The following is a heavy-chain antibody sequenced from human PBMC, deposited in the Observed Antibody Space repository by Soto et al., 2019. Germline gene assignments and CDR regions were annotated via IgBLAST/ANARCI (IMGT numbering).Heavy chain of an antibody. CDR2: ISAYNGNT. CDR1: GYTFTSYG. CDR3: GRGSYHCWGGPIGDLDY. V-gene: IGHV1-18*04. J-gene: IGHJ4*02. Sequence: QVQLVQSGAEVKKPGASVKVSCKASGYTFTSYGISWVRQAPGQGLEWMGWISAYNGNTNYAQKLQGRVTMTTDTPTSTAYRELRSLRSDDTAVYYCGRGSYHCWGGPIGDLDYWGQGTLVPVSS. D-gene: IGHD2-15*01.